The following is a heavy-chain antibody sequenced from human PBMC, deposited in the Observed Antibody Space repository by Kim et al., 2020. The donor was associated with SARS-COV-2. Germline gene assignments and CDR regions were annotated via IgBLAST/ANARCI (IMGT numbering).Heavy chain of an antibody. J-gene: IGHJ2*01. V-gene: IGHV4-59*01. D-gene: IGHD3-22*01. CDR2: IYYSGST. CDR3: ARDRNYYDSRGCFDL. Sequence: SETLSLTCTVSGGSISSYYWSWIRQPPGKGLEWIGYIYYSGSTNYNPSLKSRVTISVDTSKNQFSLKLSSVTAADTAVYYCARDRNYYDSRGCFDLWGRGTLVTVSS. CDR1: GGSISSYY.